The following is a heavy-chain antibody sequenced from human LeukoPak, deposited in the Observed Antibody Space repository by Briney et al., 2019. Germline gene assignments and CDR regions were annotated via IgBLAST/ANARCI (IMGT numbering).Heavy chain of an antibody. J-gene: IGHJ4*02. CDR3: ARDGPGAVYCTNY. CDR1: GFTFSSYA. Sequence: SGGSLGLSCAASGFTFSSYAMSWVRQAPGKGLEWVSAISGSGGSTYYADSVKGRFTISRDNSKNTLYLQMNSLRAEDTAVYYCARDGPGAVYCTNYWGQGTLVTVSS. V-gene: IGHV3-23*01. CDR2: ISGSGGST. D-gene: IGHD2-8*01.